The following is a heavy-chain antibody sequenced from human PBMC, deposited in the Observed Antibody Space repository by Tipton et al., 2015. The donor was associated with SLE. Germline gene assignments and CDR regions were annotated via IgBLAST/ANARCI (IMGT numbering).Heavy chain of an antibody. J-gene: IGHJ4*02. D-gene: IGHD5-12*01. CDR2: VSYGGSNK. V-gene: IGHV3-30*04. CDR1: GFTFSSYT. Sequence: SLRLSCAASGFTFSSYTMHWVRQAPGKGLEWVAVVSYGGSNKYYADSVKGRFTISRDNAKNSLYLQINSLRPEDTALYYCAKDIGNSGYLFDYWGQGALVTVSS. CDR3: AKDIGNSGYLFDY.